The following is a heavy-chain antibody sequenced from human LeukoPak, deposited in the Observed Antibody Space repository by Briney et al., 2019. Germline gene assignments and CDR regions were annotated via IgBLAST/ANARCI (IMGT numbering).Heavy chain of an antibody. Sequence: GGSLRLSCEASGFSVSNNYMSWVRQAPGKGPEGVSVIYNDGSTYYADSVKGRFTISRDNSKNTLYLKMKSLRAEDTAVYYCARGGKRRGITLIVATSTPRDAFDIWGQGTMVTVSS. CDR3: ARGGKRRGITLIVATSTPRDAFDI. D-gene: IGHD3-22*01. J-gene: IGHJ3*02. CDR2: IYNDGST. CDR1: GFSVSNNY. V-gene: IGHV3-66*02.